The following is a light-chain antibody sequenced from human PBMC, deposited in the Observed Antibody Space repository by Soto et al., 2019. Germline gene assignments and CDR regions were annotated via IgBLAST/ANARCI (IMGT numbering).Light chain of an antibody. CDR2: DVN. Sequence: QSALTQPASVSGSPGQSITISCTGTRSDAGGYNYVSWYQQHPGKAPKLIIFDVNNRPSGVSNRFSGSESGNTASLTISGLQAEDEADYYCSSYPGISALGVFGGGTKLTVL. V-gene: IGLV2-14*01. CDR3: SSYPGISALGV. CDR1: RSDAGGYNY. J-gene: IGLJ3*02.